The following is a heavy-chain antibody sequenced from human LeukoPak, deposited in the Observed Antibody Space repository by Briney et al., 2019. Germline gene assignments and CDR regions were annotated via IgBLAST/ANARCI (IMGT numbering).Heavy chain of an antibody. CDR2: ISSSGSTI. V-gene: IGHV3-48*03. CDR3: ARVGTNYYGSGSYYNFDY. D-gene: IGHD3-10*01. Sequence: QAGGSLRLSCAASGFTFSSYEMNWVRQAPGKGLEWVSYISSSGSTIYYADSVKGRFTISRDNAKNSLYLQMNSLRAEDTAVYYCARVGTNYYGSGSYYNFDYWGQGTLVTVSS. J-gene: IGHJ4*02. CDR1: GFTFSSYE.